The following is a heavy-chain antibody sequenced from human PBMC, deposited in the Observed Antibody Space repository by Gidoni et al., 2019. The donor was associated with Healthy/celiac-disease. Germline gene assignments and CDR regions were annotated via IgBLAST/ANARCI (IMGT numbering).Heavy chain of an antibody. V-gene: IGHV3-23*01. CDR2: IRGSGGST. CDR1: GFTFSSYA. Sequence: EVQLLESGGGLVQPGGSLRLSCAASGFTFSSYAMGWVRQAPGKGLEGVSAIRGSGGSTYYADSVKGRFTISRDNSKNTLYLQMNSLRAEDTAVYYCAKAVSGWYRPYYYYGMDVWGQGTTVTVSS. CDR3: AKAVSGWYRPYYYYGMDV. D-gene: IGHD6-19*01. J-gene: IGHJ6*02.